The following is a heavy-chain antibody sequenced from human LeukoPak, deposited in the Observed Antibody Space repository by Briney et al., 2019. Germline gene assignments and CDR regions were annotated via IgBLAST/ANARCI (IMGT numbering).Heavy chain of an antibody. D-gene: IGHD4-17*01. CDR1: GGSFSSYY. J-gene: IGHJ4*02. V-gene: IGHV4-59*08. CDR3: AGRYGDYVGSPFDY. CDR2: IYYSGST. Sequence: AETLSLTCTVSGGSFSSYYWSWIRQPPGKGLEWIGYIYYSGSTNYNPSLKSRVTISVDTSKNQFSLKLSSVTAADTAVYYCAGRYGDYVGSPFDYWGQGTLVTVSS.